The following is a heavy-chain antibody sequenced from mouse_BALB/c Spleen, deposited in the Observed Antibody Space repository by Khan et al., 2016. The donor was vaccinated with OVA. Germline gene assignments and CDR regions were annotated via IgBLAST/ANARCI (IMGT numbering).Heavy chain of an antibody. CDR3: AQYGSRGDY. CDR2: ILPGSGDT. V-gene: IGHV1-9*01. J-gene: IGHJ2*01. CDR1: GFTFSNYW. Sequence: QVQLQQSGAELMKPGASVKISCKATGFTFSNYWIEWVKQRPGHGLEWIGQILPGSGDTNYNEKFEGKATFTADTSSNTAYMQLSSLTSEDSAVYYCAQYGSRGDYWGQGTTLTVSS. D-gene: IGHD1-1*01.